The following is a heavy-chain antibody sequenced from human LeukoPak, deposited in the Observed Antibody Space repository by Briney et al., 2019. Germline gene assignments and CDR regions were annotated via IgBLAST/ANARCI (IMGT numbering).Heavy chain of an antibody. D-gene: IGHD1-26*01. Sequence: GGSLRLSCAASGFTFSSYSMNWVRQAPGKGLEWVSSISSSSSYIYYADSVKGRFTISRDNAKNSLYLQMNSLRAEDTAVYYCARSSGSYYSPLYYFDYWGQGTLVTVSS. CDR3: ARSSGSYYSPLYYFDY. V-gene: IGHV3-21*01. CDR1: GFTFSSYS. J-gene: IGHJ4*02. CDR2: ISSSSSYI.